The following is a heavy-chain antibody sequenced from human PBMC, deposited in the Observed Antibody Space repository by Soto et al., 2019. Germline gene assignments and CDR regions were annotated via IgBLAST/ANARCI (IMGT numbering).Heavy chain of an antibody. CDR1: GYSLSSNTFY. CDR3: ARHGGEGIVITLGEVIPRVAFDS. J-gene: IGHJ4*02. CDR2: IDFSGRT. V-gene: IGHV4-39*01. Sequence: SETLSLTCTVSGYSLSSNTFYWCWILHPPGKGLEWIGNIDFSGRTSYNPSLRSRVTISADASRKQFSLKFTSVTAADTAIYYCARHGGEGIVITLGEVIPRVAFDSWGQGTVVTVSS. D-gene: IGHD3-16*01.